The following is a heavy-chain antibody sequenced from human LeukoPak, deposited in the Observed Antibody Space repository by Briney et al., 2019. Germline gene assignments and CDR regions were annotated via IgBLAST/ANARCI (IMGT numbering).Heavy chain of an antibody. CDR3: ARGDYGDSNWFDP. CDR2: ISSSSSTI. J-gene: IGHJ5*02. V-gene: IGHV3-48*01. D-gene: IGHD4-17*01. Sequence: GGSLRLSCAASGFTFSSYSMNWVRQAPGKWLEWVSYISSSSSTIYYADSVKGRFTISRDNAKNSLYLQMNSLRAEDTAVYYCARGDYGDSNWFDPWGQGTLVTVSS. CDR1: GFTFSSYS.